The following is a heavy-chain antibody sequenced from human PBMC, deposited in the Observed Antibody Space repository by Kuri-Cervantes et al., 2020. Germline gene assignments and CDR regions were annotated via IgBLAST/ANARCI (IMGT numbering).Heavy chain of an antibody. CDR2: ISSSGSTI. V-gene: IGHV3-11*04. J-gene: IGHJ4*02. Sequence: GESLKISCAASGFTFSDYYMSWIRQAPGKGLEWVSYISSSGSTIYYADSVKGRFTISRDNAKNSLYLQMNSPRPDDTAVYYCAKDRRSKWAIDHWGQGTLVTVSS. D-gene: IGHD1-26*01. CDR1: GFTFSDYY. CDR3: AKDRRSKWAIDH.